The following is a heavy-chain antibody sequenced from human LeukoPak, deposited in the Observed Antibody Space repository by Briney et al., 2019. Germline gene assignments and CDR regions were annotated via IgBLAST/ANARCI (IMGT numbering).Heavy chain of an antibody. Sequence: SETLSLTCTVSGGSISSGGYYWSWIRQHPGKGLEWIGYIYYSGSTYYNPSLKSRVTISVDTSKNQFSLKLSSVTAADTAVYYCARGGYSSSWYRLGYWGQGTLVTVSS. D-gene: IGHD6-13*01. CDR1: GGSISSGGYY. V-gene: IGHV4-31*03. CDR2: IYYSGST. J-gene: IGHJ4*02. CDR3: ARGGYSSSWYRLGY.